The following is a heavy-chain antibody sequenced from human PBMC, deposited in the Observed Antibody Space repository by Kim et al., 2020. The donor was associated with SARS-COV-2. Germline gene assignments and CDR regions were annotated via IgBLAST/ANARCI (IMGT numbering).Heavy chain of an antibody. CDR2: SDGSHK. J-gene: IGHJ4*02. Sequence: SDGSHKYYADSVKCRFTISRDNSKNMVYLQMNSLRAEDTAVYYCANFESWGQGTLVTVSS. CDR3: ANFES. V-gene: IGHV3-33*06.